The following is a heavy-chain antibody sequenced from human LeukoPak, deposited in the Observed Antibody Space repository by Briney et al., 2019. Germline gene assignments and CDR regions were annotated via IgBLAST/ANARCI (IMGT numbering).Heavy chain of an antibody. CDR3: ARDRIAAAAMFDP. CDR2: ISSSGSTI. CDR1: GFTFSDYY. J-gene: IGHJ5*02. V-gene: IGHV3-11*04. Sequence: PGGSLRLSCAASGFTFSDYYMSWIRQAPGKGLEWVSYISSSGSTIYYADSVKGRFTISRDNAKNSLYLQMNSLRAEDTAVYYCARDRIAAAAMFDPWGQGTLVTVSS. D-gene: IGHD6-13*01.